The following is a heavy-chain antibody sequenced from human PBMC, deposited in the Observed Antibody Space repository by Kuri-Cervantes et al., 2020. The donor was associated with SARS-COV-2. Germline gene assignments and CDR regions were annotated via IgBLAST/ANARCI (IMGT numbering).Heavy chain of an antibody. CDR2: IWYDGSNK. Sequence: GGSLRLPCAASGFTFSTYGMHWVRQAPGKGLEWVAVIWYDGSNKYYADSVKGRFTISRDNSKNTLYLQMNSLRAEDTAVYYCAREYSGYDSSWFDPWGQGTLVTVSS. V-gene: IGHV3-33*08. J-gene: IGHJ5*02. CDR1: GFTFSTYG. CDR3: AREYSGYDSSWFDP. D-gene: IGHD5-12*01.